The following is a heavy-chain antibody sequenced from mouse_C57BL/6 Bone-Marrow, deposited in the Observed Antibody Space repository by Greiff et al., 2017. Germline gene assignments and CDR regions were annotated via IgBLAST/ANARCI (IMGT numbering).Heavy chain of an antibody. Sequence: QVQLQQSGPELVKPGASVKISCKASGYTFTDYYINWVKQRPGQGLEWIGMIHPNSGSTNYNEKFKSKATLTVDKSSSTAYMQLSSLTSEDSAVYYCARGTTVVSFDYWGQGTTLTVSS. CDR1: GYTFTDYY. J-gene: IGHJ2*01. D-gene: IGHD1-1*01. V-gene: IGHV1-77*01. CDR3: ARGTTVVSFDY. CDR2: IHPNSGST.